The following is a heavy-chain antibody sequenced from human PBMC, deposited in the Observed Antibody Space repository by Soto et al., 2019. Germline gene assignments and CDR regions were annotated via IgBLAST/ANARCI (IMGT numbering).Heavy chain of an antibody. J-gene: IGHJ4*02. Sequence: SETLSLTCTVSGYSISSGYYWGWIRQPPGKGLEWIGSIYHSGSTYYNPSLKSRVTISVDTSKNQFSLKLSSVTAADTAVYYCARAGEQLVADYWGQGTLVTVSS. CDR1: GYSISSGYY. CDR2: IYHSGST. V-gene: IGHV4-38-2*02. D-gene: IGHD6-6*01. CDR3: ARAGEQLVADY.